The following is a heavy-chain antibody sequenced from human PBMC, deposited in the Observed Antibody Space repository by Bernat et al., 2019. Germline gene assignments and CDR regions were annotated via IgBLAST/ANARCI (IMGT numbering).Heavy chain of an antibody. J-gene: IGHJ6*02. D-gene: IGHD3-3*01. CDR1: GFTFSSYA. CDR2: ISYDGSNK. CDR3: AKDELRFNYSYYGMDV. V-gene: IGHV3-30-3*01. Sequence: QVQLVESGGGVVQPGRSLRLSCAASGFTFSSYAMHWVRQAPGKGLEWVAVISYDGSNKYYADSVKGRFTISRDNSKNTLYLQMNSLRAEDTAVYYCAKDELRFNYSYYGMDVWGQGTTVTVSS.